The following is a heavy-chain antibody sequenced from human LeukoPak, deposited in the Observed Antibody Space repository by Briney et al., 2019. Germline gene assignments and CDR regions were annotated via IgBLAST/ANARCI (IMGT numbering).Heavy chain of an antibody. J-gene: IGHJ4*02. D-gene: IGHD5-18*01. CDR1: GFTFSGSD. V-gene: IGHV3-23*01. CDR2: ISGSGRSS. CDR3: ARQYISGQWYFDY. Sequence: GGSLRLSCAASGFTFSGSDMVWVRQAPGKGLEWVSAISGSGRSSYYADSVKGRSTFSRDNSKNTLYLQMNSLIPEDTAVYYCARQYISGQWYFDYWGQGTLVTVSS.